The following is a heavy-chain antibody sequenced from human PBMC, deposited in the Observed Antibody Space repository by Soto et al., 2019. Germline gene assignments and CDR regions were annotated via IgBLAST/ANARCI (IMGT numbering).Heavy chain of an antibody. CDR3: ARVSSWYSRGTAPYNWFDP. CDR2: IYYSGST. Sequence: QVQLQESGPGLVEPSQTLSLTCTVSGGSISSGGYYWSWIRQHPGKGLEWIGYIYYSGSTYYNPSLKSRLTISVDTSKNQFSLKLSSVTAADTAVYYCARVSSWYSRGTAPYNWFDPWGQGTLVTVSS. CDR1: GGSISSGGYY. D-gene: IGHD6-13*01. V-gene: IGHV4-31*03. J-gene: IGHJ5*02.